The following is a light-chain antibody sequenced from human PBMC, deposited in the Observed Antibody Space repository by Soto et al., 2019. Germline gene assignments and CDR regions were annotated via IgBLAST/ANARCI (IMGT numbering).Light chain of an antibody. CDR2: DAF. V-gene: IGKV1-33*01. Sequence: DIQMTQSPSSLSASVGDRVTITCQASQDISNYLNWYQQKPGKAPNLLIYDAFNLETGVPSRFSGGRSGTDFTFTISSLQPEVIATYYCLQYRNFPLTFGAGTKVEIK. CDR1: QDISNY. CDR3: LQYRNFPLT. J-gene: IGKJ4*01.